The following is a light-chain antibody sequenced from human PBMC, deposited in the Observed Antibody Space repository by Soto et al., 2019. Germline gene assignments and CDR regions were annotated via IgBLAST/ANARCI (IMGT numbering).Light chain of an antibody. CDR3: QQYNNWWT. Sequence: EIVMTQSPDTLSVSPGERATLSCRASQTVSSSLAWYQQKPGQAPRLLIYGASTRATGIPARFSGSGSGTEFTLTISSLQSEDFAVYYCQQYNNWWTFGQGTKV. V-gene: IGKV3-15*01. J-gene: IGKJ1*01. CDR1: QTVSSS. CDR2: GAS.